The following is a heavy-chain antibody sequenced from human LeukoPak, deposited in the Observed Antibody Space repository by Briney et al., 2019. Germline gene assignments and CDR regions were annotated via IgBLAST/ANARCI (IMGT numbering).Heavy chain of an antibody. J-gene: IGHJ4*02. V-gene: IGHV1-18*01. D-gene: IGHD3-9*01. CDR1: GYTFTSYD. CDR2: ISAYNGNT. Sequence: ASVKVSCKASGYTFTSYDINWVRQAPGQGLEWMGWISAYNGNTNYAQKLQGRVTMTTDTSTSTAYMELRSLRSDDTAVYYCARDILTGYVGLIDYWGQGTLVTVSS. CDR3: ARDILTGYVGLIDY.